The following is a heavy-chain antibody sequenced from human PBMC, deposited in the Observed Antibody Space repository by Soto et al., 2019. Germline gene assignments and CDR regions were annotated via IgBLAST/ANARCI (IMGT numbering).Heavy chain of an antibody. Sequence: GSLRLSCAASGFTFSSYAMHWVRQAPGKGLEWVAVISYDGSNKYYADSVKGRFTISRDNSKNTLYLQMNSLRAEDTAVYYCAREPYGDYYFDYWGQGTLVTVSS. CDR3: AREPYGDYYFDY. V-gene: IGHV3-30-3*01. J-gene: IGHJ4*02. CDR2: ISYDGSNK. D-gene: IGHD4-17*01. CDR1: GFTFSSYA.